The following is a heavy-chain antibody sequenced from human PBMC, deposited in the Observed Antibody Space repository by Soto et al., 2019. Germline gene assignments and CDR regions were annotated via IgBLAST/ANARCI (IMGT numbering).Heavy chain of an antibody. D-gene: IGHD3-3*01. CDR3: AREGPRFGEWLRTNGFDP. CDR1: GGSFSGYY. Sequence: QVQLQQWGAGLLKPSETLSLTCAVYGGSFSGYYWSWIRQPPGKGLECIGEINHSGSTNYNPSLKRRVTISVDTSKNHFSLKLSSVTAADTAVYYRAREGPRFGEWLRTNGFDPSGQGTLVTVSS. J-gene: IGHJ5*02. V-gene: IGHV4-34*01. CDR2: INHSGST.